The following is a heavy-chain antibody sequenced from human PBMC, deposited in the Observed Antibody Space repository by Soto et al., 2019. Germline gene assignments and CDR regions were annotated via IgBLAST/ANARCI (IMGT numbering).Heavy chain of an antibody. V-gene: IGHV4-30-2*01. CDR2: IYHSGST. CDR1: GGSISSGGYS. CDR3: ARAVVVAATPGYYYYGMDV. J-gene: IGHJ6*02. Sequence: SETLSLTCAVSGGSISSGGYSWSWIRQPPGKGLEWIGYIYHSGSTYYNPSLKSRVTISVDRSKNQFSLKLSSVTAADTAVYYCARAVVVAATPGYYYYGMDVWGQGTTVTVPS. D-gene: IGHD2-15*01.